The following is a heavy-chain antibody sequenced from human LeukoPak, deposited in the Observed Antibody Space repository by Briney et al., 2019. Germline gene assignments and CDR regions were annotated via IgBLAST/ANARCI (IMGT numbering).Heavy chain of an antibody. CDR3: ARDRRYCSGGSCYFDYFFDF. CDR2: ISNDGSIN. V-gene: IGHV3-30*04. CDR1: GFTFNSYA. J-gene: IGHJ4*02. Sequence: PRRSLRLSCAASGFTFNSYAVHWVRQAPGKGLEWVAVISNDGSINFYSAAVKGRFTISRDNSKNTLYLQMNSLRADDTALYFCARDRRYCSGGSCYFDYFFDFWGQPTPATVSS. D-gene: IGHD2-15*01.